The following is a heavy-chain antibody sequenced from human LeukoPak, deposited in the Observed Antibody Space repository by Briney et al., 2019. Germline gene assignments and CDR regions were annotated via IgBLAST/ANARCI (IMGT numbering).Heavy chain of an antibody. J-gene: IGHJ4*02. V-gene: IGHV3-21*01. CDR1: GFTFSSYK. CDR3: ARDKRVAARPGVCDY. Sequence: GGSLRLSCAASGFTFSSYKMNWVRQAPGKGLEWVSSISSSSSYIYYADSVKGRFTISRDNAKNSLYLQMNSLRAEDTAVYYCARDKRVAARPGVCDYWGQGTLVTVSS. D-gene: IGHD6-6*01. CDR2: ISSSSSYI.